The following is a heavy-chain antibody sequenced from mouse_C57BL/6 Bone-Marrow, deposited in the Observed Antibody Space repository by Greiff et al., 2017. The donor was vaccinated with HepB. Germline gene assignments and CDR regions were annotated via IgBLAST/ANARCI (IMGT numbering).Heavy chain of an antibody. CDR2: ISNLAYSI. D-gene: IGHD1-1*01. Sequence: DVMLVESGGGLVQPGGSLKLSCAASGFTFSDYGMAWVRQAPRKGPEWVAFISNLAYSIYYADTVTGRFTISRENAKNTLYLEMSSLRSEDTAMYYCARIPFITTVVADYAMDYCGQGTSVTVSS. CDR1: GFTFSDYG. J-gene: IGHJ4*01. V-gene: IGHV5-15*01. CDR3: ARIPFITTVVADYAMDY.